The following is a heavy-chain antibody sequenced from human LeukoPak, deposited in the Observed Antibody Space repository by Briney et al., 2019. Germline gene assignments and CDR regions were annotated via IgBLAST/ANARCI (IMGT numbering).Heavy chain of an antibody. CDR3: ARGSSEAYYYYYYYMDV. D-gene: IGHD2-2*01. J-gene: IGHJ6*03. CDR2: IFHSGST. CDR1: GYSISNGYY. V-gene: IGHV4-38-2*02. Sequence: SETLSLTCTVSGYSISNGYYWGWIRQPPGKGLEWIGTIFHSGSTYYNPSLKSRVTISVDTSKNQFSLKLSSVTAADTAVYYCARGSSEAYYYYYYYMDVWGKGTTVTVSS.